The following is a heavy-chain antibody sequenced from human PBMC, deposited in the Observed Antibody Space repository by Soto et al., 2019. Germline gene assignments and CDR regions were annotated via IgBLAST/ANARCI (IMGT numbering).Heavy chain of an antibody. J-gene: IGHJ5*02. Sequence: GGPLRLSFNCSGFRFSEHSMTWGRQAPGRGLEWVGFIRNTPYGGTTDYAASVRGRFTISRDDSESIAYLQMNSLKTEDSGVYYCSRGSFGYYGPWGPGTLVTVSS. CDR3: SRGSFGYYGP. CDR1: GFRFSEHS. CDR2: IRNTPYGGTT. V-gene: IGHV3-49*04. D-gene: IGHD2-2*03.